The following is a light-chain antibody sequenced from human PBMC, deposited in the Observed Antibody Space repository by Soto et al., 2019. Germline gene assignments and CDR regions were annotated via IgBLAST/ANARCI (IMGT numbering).Light chain of an antibody. CDR2: EAY. V-gene: IGLV2-23*01. CDR3: CSYAGGIIVYV. Sequence: QSALTQPASVSGSPGQSITISCTGTSSDVGGHNLLSWYQQHPGKAPKAIIYEAYRRPSGVSPRFSGSKSGNTASLTISGLQAEDEADYYCCSYAGGIIVYVFGTGTKLTVL. CDR1: SSDVGGHNL. J-gene: IGLJ1*01.